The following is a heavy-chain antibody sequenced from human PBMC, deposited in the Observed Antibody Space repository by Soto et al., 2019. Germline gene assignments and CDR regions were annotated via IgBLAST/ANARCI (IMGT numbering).Heavy chain of an antibody. V-gene: IGHV4-59*01. CDR3: ARAGYTRPTPDY. J-gene: IGHJ4*02. CDR2: ISYSGST. D-gene: IGHD2-2*02. Sequence: SETLSLTCTVSGGSISSYYWSWSRQPPGKGLEWIGYISYSGSTNPNPSLKSRVTISVDTSKNQFSLKLSSVTAADTAVYYCARAGYTRPTPDYWGQGTLVTVSS. CDR1: GGSISSYY.